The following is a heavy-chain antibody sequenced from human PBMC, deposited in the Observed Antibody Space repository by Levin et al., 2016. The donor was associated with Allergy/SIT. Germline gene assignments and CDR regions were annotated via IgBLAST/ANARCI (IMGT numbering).Heavy chain of an antibody. Sequence: WIRQPPGKGLEWVASIRSSGGITFYADSVKGRFTVSRDNSQNTLYLQMNSLRAEDTAVYYCARGSSLMYYYYYYMDVWGKGTTVTVSS. V-gene: IGHV3-23*01. CDR3: ARGSSLMYYYYYYMDV. CDR2: IRSSGGIT. D-gene: IGHD2-2*01. J-gene: IGHJ6*03.